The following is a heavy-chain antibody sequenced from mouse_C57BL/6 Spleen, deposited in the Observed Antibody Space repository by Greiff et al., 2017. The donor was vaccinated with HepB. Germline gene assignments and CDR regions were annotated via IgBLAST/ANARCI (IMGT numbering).Heavy chain of an antibody. V-gene: IGHV1-26*01. D-gene: IGHD2-2*01. Sequence: EVKLQQSGPELVKPGASVKISCKASGYTFTDYYMNWVKQSHGKSLEWIGDINHNNGGTSYNQKFKGKATLTVKKSSSTAYMELRSLTSEDSAVYYCASENGYDWGRFAYWGQGTLVTVSA. CDR1: GYTFTDYY. CDR2: INHNNGGT. J-gene: IGHJ3*01. CDR3: ASENGYDWGRFAY.